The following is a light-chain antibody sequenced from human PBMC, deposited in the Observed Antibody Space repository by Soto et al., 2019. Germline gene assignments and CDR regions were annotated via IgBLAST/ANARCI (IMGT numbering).Light chain of an antibody. CDR1: QGISSY. V-gene: IGKV1-9*01. Sequence: IQLTQSPSSLSASVGDRVTITCRASQGISSYLAWYQQKPGKAPKLLIYAASTLQSGVPSRFSGSGSGTDLTLTISSLQPEDFATYYCQQLTSYPRLTFGGGTKVDIK. J-gene: IGKJ4*01. CDR2: AAS. CDR3: QQLTSYPRLT.